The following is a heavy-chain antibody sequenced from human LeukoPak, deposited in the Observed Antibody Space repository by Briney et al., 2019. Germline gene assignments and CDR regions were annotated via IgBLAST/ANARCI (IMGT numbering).Heavy chain of an antibody. CDR1: GFTVSSNY. D-gene: IGHD3-22*01. CDR2: IYSGGST. Sequence: GSPRLSCAASGFTVSSNYMSWVRQAPGQGLEWVSVIYSGGSTYYADSVKGRFTISRDNSKNTLYLQMNSLRAEDTAVYYCAGNNPYYYDSSGYYGSHYWGQGTMAADSS. J-gene: IGHJ4*02. CDR3: AGNNPYYYDSSGYYGSHY. V-gene: IGHV3-66*01.